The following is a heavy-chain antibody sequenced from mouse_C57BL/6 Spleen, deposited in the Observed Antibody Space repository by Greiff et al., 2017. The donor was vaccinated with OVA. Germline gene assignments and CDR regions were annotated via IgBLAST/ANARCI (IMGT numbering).Heavy chain of an antibody. Sequence: EVQVVESGGDLVKPGGSLKLSCAASGFTFSSYGMSWVRQTPDKRLEWVATISSGGSYTYYPDSVKGRFTISRDNAKNTLYLQMSSLKSEDTAMYYCARQNYGSYFDVWGTGTTVTVSS. CDR1: GFTFSSYG. D-gene: IGHD1-1*01. V-gene: IGHV5-6*01. J-gene: IGHJ1*03. CDR2: ISSGGSYT. CDR3: ARQNYGSYFDV.